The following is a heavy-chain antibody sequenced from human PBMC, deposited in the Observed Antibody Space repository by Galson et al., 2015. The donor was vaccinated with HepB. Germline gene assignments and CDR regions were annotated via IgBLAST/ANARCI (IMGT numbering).Heavy chain of an antibody. V-gene: IGHV1-69*02. J-gene: IGHJ6*02. CDR2: IIPILGIA. CDR1: GTTLSSYT. CDR3: ASGVPDIYDSGSNGGFGMDV. D-gene: IGHD3-10*01. Sequence: SVKVSCKASGTTLSSYTINWVRQAPGQGLEWMGRIIPILGIANYAQKFQGRVTITADKSTSTAYMELRSLRSEDTAVYYCASGVPDIYDSGSNGGFGMDVWGQGTTVTVSS.